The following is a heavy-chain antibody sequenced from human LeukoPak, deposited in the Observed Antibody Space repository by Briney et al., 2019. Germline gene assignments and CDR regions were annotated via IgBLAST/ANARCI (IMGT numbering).Heavy chain of an antibody. J-gene: IGHJ4*02. Sequence: ASVKVSCKASGYTFTSYGISWVRQAPGQGLEWMGWISAYNGDTNHAQKFQGRVTMTTDTSTSTAYMELSSLRSEGTAEYYCARDDPNYGSGSYYTFDYWGQGTLVTVSS. CDR1: GYTFTSYG. CDR3: ARDDPNYGSGSYYTFDY. CDR2: ISAYNGDT. V-gene: IGHV1-18*01. D-gene: IGHD3-10*01.